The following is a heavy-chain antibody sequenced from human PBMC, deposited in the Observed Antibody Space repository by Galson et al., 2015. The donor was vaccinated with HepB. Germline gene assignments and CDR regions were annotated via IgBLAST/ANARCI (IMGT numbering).Heavy chain of an antibody. CDR1: GYSFTSYW. D-gene: IGHD3-9*01. CDR2: IDPSDSYT. Sequence: QSGAEVKKPGESLRISCKGSGYSFTSYWIGWVRQMPGKGLEWMGRIDPSDSYTNYSPSFQGHVTISADKSISTAYLQWSSLKASDTAMYYCARHPLASFDWLLFLVPWGQGTLVTVSS. CDR3: ARHPLASFDWLLFLVP. J-gene: IGHJ5*02. V-gene: IGHV5-10-1*01.